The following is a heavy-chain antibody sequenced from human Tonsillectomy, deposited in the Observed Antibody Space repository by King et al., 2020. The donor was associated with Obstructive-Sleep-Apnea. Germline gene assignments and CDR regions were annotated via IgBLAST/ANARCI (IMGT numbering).Heavy chain of an antibody. CDR1: GGSISSGGYS. J-gene: IGHJ3*02. CDR3: ARAFFLEWVPGAFAI. Sequence: QLQESGSGLVKPSQTLSLTCAVSGGSISSGGYSWSWIRQPPGKGLEWIGYIYHSGSTYYNPSLKSRVTISVDMSKNQFSLKLSSVTAADPAVYYCARAFFLEWVPGAFAIWGQGTVVTVSS. D-gene: IGHD3-3*01. CDR2: IYHSGST. V-gene: IGHV4-30-2*01.